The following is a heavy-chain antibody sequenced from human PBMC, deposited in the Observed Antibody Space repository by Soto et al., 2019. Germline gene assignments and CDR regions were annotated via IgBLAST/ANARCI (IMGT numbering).Heavy chain of an antibody. CDR2: INPSGGST. Sequence: ASVKVSCKASGYTFTSYYMHWVRQAPGQGLEWMGIINPSGGSTSYAQKFQGRVTMTRDTSTSTVYMELSSLRSEDTAVYYCARDSGDILTGYSHPVPEVFDYWGQGTLVTVSS. CDR1: GYTFTSYY. CDR3: ARDSGDILTGYSHPVPEVFDY. D-gene: IGHD3-9*01. J-gene: IGHJ4*02. V-gene: IGHV1-46*01.